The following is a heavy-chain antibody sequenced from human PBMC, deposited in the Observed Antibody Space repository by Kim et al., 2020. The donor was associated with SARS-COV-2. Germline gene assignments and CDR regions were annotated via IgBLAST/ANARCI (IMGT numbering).Heavy chain of an antibody. CDR1: GFTFSSYG. CDR2: ISYDGSNK. CDR3: AKDPESAIVYYYYMDV. Sequence: GGSLRLSCAASGFTFSSYGMHWVRQAPGKGLEWVAVISYDGSNKYYADSVKGRFTISRDNSKNTLYLQMNNLRTEDTAVYYCAKDPESAIVYYYYMDVWGKGTTVIVSS. D-gene: IGHD2-2*02. V-gene: IGHV3-30*18. J-gene: IGHJ6*03.